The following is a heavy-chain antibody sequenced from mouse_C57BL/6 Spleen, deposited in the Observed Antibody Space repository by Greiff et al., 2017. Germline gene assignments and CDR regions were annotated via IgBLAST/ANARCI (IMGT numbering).Heavy chain of an antibody. J-gene: IGHJ2*01. Sequence: EVQLQQSGPELVKPGASVKISCKASGYTFTDYYMNWVKQSHGKSLEWIGDINPNNGGTSYNQKFKGKATLTVDKSSSTAYMELRSLTSEDSAVYYCARKSPNWAFDYWGQGTTLTVSS. CDR2: INPNNGGT. V-gene: IGHV1-26*01. D-gene: IGHD4-1*01. CDR3: ARKSPNWAFDY. CDR1: GYTFTDYY.